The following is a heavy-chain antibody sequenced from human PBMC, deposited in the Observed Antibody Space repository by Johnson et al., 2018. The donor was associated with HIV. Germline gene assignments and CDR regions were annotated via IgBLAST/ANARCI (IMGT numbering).Heavy chain of an antibody. CDR1: GFTFSNYW. CDR2: IKQDGGEK. V-gene: IGHV3-7*02. CDR3: AKTEDAFDI. Sequence: VQLVESGGGVVQPGRSLRLSCAASGFTFSNYWMSWVRQAPGKGLEWVASIKQDGGEKFYVDSVKGRFTISRDNGKDLLYLQMNSLRAEDTAVYYCAKTEDAFDIWGQGTMVTVSS. J-gene: IGHJ3*02.